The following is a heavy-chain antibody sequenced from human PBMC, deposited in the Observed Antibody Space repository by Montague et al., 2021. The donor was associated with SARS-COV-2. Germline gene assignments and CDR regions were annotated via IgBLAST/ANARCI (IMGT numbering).Heavy chain of an antibody. CDR3: ARTEYNWNDWFDP. J-gene: IGHJ5*02. D-gene: IGHD1-20*01. Sequence: SETLSLTCSVSGGSISSYYWSWIRQSPGKGLEWIGYIFHSGITDXXPSLKSRVTISVDTSENQFSLQLNSVTAADSAVYYCARTEYNWNDWFDPWGQGTLVTVSS. CDR2: IFHSGIT. V-gene: IGHV4-59*13. CDR1: GGSISSYY.